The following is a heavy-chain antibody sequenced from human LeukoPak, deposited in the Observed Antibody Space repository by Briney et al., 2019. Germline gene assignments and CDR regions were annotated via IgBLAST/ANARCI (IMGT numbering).Heavy chain of an antibody. V-gene: IGHV3-74*01. J-gene: IGHJ5*02. CDR3: APLEVTWGDP. CDR1: GFTFSSYW. CDR2: ISSDGSTT. D-gene: IGHD2-21*02. Sequence: PGGSLRLSCAASGFTFSSYWMHWVRQAPGKGLLWVSRISSDGSTTTYADSVKGRFTISRDNAKNTLYLQMNSLRADDTAVYYCAPLEVTWGDPWGQGTLVTVSS.